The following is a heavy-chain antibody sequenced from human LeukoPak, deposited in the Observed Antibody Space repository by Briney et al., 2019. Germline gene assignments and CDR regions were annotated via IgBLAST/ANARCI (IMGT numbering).Heavy chain of an antibody. V-gene: IGHV3-33*06. J-gene: IGHJ1*01. CDR2: IWYDGSNK. CDR1: GFTFSSYG. CDR3: AKDRPRSMIVVVITFAEYLQH. D-gene: IGHD3-22*01. Sequence: GGSLRLSCAASGFTFSSYGMHWVRQAPGKGLEWVAVIWYDGSNKYYADSVKGRFTISRDNSKNTLYLQMNSLRAEDTAVYYCAKDRPRSMIVVVITFAEYLQHWGQGTLVTVSS.